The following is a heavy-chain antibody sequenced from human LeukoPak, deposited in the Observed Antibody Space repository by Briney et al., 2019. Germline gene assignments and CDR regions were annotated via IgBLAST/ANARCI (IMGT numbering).Heavy chain of an antibody. CDR3: ARDSVATGGSSYGMDV. CDR2: INSDGSST. D-gene: IGHD5-12*01. CDR1: GFTFSSYW. Sequence: GGSLRLSCAASGFTFSSYWMHWVRQAPGKGLVWVSRINSDGSSTNYADSVKGRFTISRDNAKNSLYLQMNSLRAEDTAVYYCARDSVATGGSSYGMDVWGQGTTVTVSS. V-gene: IGHV3-74*01. J-gene: IGHJ6*02.